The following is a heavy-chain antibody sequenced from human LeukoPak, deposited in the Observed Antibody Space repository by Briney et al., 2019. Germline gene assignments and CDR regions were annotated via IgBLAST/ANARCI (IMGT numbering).Heavy chain of an antibody. Sequence: GGSLRLACTGSGFTFGDYVMSWVRQAPGKGLVWVSRINSDGINTSYADSVKGRFTIYRDNAKNTLNLQMNSLRAEDTAVYYCARDLGQYYDTSDNWFDPWGQGTLVTVSS. CDR1: GFTFGDYV. CDR3: ARDLGQYYDTSDNWFDP. CDR2: INSDGINT. V-gene: IGHV3-74*01. J-gene: IGHJ5*02. D-gene: IGHD3-22*01.